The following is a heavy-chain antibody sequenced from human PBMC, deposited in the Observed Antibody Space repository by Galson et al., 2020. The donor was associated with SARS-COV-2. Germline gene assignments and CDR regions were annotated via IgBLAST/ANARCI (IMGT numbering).Heavy chain of an antibody. D-gene: IGHD6-19*01. V-gene: IGHV3-23*01. J-gene: IGHJ3*02. Sequence: GESLKISCAASGFTFSSYAMSWVRQAPGKGLEWVSAISGGGESPYYADSVKGRFTISRDNSKNTLYLQMNTLRPEDTAVYCCARHPTYSSGLSPFNIWGQGTMVTVSS. CDR1: GFTFSSYA. CDR3: ARHPTYSSGLSPFNI. CDR2: ISGGGESP.